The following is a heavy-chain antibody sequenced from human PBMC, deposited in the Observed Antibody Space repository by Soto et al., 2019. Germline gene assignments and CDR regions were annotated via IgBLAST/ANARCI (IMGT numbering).Heavy chain of an antibody. J-gene: IGHJ3*02. D-gene: IGHD3-22*01. V-gene: IGHV3-21*01. CDR3: ARDPSLYYYDSSGYAFDI. Sequence: PGGSLRLSCAASGFTFSSYSMNWVRQAPGKGLEWVSSISSSSSYIYYADSVKGRFTISRDNAKNSLYLQMNSLRAEDTAVYYCARDPSLYYYDSSGYAFDIWGQGTMVTVSS. CDR1: GFTFSSYS. CDR2: ISSSSSYI.